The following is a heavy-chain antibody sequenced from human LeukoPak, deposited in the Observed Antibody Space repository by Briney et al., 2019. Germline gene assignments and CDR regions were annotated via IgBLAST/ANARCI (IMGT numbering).Heavy chain of an antibody. V-gene: IGHV4-39*01. Sequence: SETLSLTRTVSGGSISSSSYYWGWIRQPPGKGLEWIGSIYYSGSTYYNPSLKSRVTISVDTSKNQFSLKLSSVTAADTAVYYCARQGGKGGSDYWGQGTLVTVSS. CDR1: GGSISSSSYY. CDR3: ARQGGKGGSDY. CDR2: IYYSGST. D-gene: IGHD2-15*01. J-gene: IGHJ4*02.